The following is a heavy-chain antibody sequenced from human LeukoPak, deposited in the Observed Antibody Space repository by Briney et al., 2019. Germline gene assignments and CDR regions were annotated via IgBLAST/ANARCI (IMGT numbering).Heavy chain of an antibody. CDR3: ARGLTILTGSFYYYYGMDV. D-gene: IGHD3-9*01. Sequence: SVKVSCKASGYTFTGYYMHWVRQAPGQGLEWMGRIIPILGIANYAQKFQGRVTITADKSTSTAYMELSSLRSEDTAVYYCARGLTILTGSFYYYYGMDVWGQGTTVTVSS. V-gene: IGHV1-69*04. J-gene: IGHJ6*02. CDR1: GYTFTGYY. CDR2: IIPILGIA.